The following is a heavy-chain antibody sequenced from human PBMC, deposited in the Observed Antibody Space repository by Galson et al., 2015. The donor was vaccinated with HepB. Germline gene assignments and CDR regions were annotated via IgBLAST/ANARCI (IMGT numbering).Heavy chain of an antibody. CDR2: INAGNGNT. CDR1: GYTFTSYA. Sequence: SVKVSCKASGYTFTSYAMHWVRQAPGQRLEWMGWINAGNGNTKYSQKFQGRVTITRDTSASTAYMELSSLRSEDTAVYYCARDQQYYYDSSGYYDWGQGTLVTVSS. D-gene: IGHD3-22*01. CDR3: ARDQQYYYDSSGYYD. J-gene: IGHJ4*02. V-gene: IGHV1-3*01.